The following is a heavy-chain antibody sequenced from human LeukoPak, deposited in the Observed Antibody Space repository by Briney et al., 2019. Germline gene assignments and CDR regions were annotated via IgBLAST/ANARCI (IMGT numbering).Heavy chain of an antibody. CDR2: ISGSGGST. CDR3: AKAAEVTYYDFWSVFDY. Sequence: GGSLRLSCAASGFTFSSYGMHWVRQAPGKGLEWVSAISGSGGSTYYADSVKGRFTISRDNSKNTLYLQMNSLRAEDTVVYYCAKAAEVTYYDFWSVFDYWGQGTLVTVSS. D-gene: IGHD3-3*01. V-gene: IGHV3-23*01. J-gene: IGHJ4*02. CDR1: GFTFSSYG.